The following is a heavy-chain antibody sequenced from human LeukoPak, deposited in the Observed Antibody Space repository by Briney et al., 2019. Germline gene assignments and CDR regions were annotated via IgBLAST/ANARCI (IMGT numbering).Heavy chain of an antibody. Sequence: SVKVSCKASGGTFSSYAISWVRQAPGQGLEWMGGIITIFGTANYAQKFQGRVTITADESTSTAYMELSSLRSEDTAVYYCARSDLVAPAAIGWFDPWGQGTLVTVSS. D-gene: IGHD2-2*02. CDR3: ARSDLVAPAAIGWFDP. CDR1: GGTFSSYA. V-gene: IGHV1-69*13. J-gene: IGHJ5*02. CDR2: IITIFGTA.